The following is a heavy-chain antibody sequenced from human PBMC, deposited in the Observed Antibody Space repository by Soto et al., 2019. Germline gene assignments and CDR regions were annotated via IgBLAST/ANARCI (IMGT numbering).Heavy chain of an antibody. CDR1: GGSISSYY. CDR3: ARLQLGYIVGATFDY. V-gene: IGHV4-59*04. J-gene: IGHJ4*02. CDR2: IYYSGST. Sequence: PSETLSLTCTVSGGSISSYYWSWIRQPPGKGLEWIGYIYYSGSTYYNPSLKSRVTISVDTSKNQFSLKLSSVTAADTVLYYCARLQLGYIVGATFDYWGQGTLVTVSS. D-gene: IGHD1-26*01.